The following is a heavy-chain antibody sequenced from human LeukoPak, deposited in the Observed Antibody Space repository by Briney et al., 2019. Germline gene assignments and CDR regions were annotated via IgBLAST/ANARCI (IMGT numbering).Heavy chain of an antibody. V-gene: IGHV1-8*01. D-gene: IGHD5-18*01. CDR3: ARARGINSRIQLWSRTNDY. CDR1: GYTFTSYD. J-gene: IGHJ4*02. CDR2: MNPNSGNT. Sequence: ASVKVSCKASGYTFTSYDINWVRQATGQGLEWMGWMNPNSGNTGYAQKLQGRVTMTTDTSTSTAYMELRSLRSDDTAVYYCARARGINSRIQLWSRTNDYWGQGTLVTVSS.